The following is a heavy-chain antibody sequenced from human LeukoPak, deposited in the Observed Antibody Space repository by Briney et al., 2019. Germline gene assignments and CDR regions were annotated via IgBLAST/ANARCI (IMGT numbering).Heavy chain of an antibody. Sequence: GGSLTLSCEASGFTFSGNWMSWVRQAPGKGLEWVASINPDGSQKLYVDSVKGRFTISRDNTKGSLYLQMNSLGAEDTAMYYCAKLLGTATTYDSWGQGTRVTVSS. CDR2: INPDGSQK. D-gene: IGHD5-24*01. CDR1: GFTFSGNW. CDR3: AKLLGTATTYDS. V-gene: IGHV3-7*01. J-gene: IGHJ4*02.